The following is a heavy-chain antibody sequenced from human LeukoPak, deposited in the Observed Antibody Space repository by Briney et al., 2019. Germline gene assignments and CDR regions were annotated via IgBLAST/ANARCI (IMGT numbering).Heavy chain of an antibody. CDR2: IDSEGTSI. D-gene: IGHD3-22*01. J-gene: IGHJ4*02. Sequence: PGGSLRLSCAASGFTFSSYWMHWVRQAPGKGLVWVSLIDSEGTSITYADSVKGRFTISRDNAKKTLFLQLNSLRAEDTAVYYCARTYYYDSSGYYAYFDYWGQGTLVTVSS. CDR1: GFTFSSYW. V-gene: IGHV3-74*01. CDR3: ARTYYYDSSGYYAYFDY.